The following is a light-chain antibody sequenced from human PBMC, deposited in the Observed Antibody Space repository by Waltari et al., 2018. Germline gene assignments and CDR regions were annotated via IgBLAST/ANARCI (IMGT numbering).Light chain of an antibody. CDR2: GAS. Sequence: EIVLTQSPGTLSLSPGERATLSCRTSRSVGRTLAWYQQKPGQAPSLLIYGASIRATGIPDRFSGSGSGTDFSFTISRLEPEDFAVYYCQHYVRLPVTFGQGTKVEIK. J-gene: IGKJ1*01. CDR3: QHYVRLPVT. CDR1: RSVGRT. V-gene: IGKV3-20*01.